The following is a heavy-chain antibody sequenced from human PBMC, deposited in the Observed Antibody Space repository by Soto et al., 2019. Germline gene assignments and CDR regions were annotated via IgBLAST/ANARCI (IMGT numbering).Heavy chain of an antibody. CDR3: ARGGASDIAAAGLVYYYYGMDV. J-gene: IGHJ6*02. CDR2: INHSGST. CDR1: GGSFSGYY. D-gene: IGHD6-13*01. Sequence: SETLSLTCAVYGGSFSGYYWSWIRQPPGKGLEWIGEINHSGSTNYNPSLKSRVTISVDTSKNQFSLKLSSVTAADTAVYYCARGGASDIAAAGLVYYYYGMDVWGQGTTVTVYS. V-gene: IGHV4-34*01.